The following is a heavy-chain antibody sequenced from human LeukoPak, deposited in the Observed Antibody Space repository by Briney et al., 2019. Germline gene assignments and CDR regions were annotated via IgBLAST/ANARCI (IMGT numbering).Heavy chain of an antibody. J-gene: IGHJ4*02. CDR2: ISGSGVST. Sequence: GGSLRLSCAASGFTFSSYAMSWVRQAPGKGLEWVSGISGSGVSTYYADSVKGRFTISRDNSKNTLYLQMNSLRAEDTAVYYCAKVPLVTAFKYFDYWGQGTLVTVSS. CDR3: AKVPLVTAFKYFDY. D-gene: IGHD3-9*01. CDR1: GFTFSSYA. V-gene: IGHV3-23*01.